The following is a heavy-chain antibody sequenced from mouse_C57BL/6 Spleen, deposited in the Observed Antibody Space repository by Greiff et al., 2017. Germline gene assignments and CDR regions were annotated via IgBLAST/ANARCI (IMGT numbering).Heavy chain of an antibody. V-gene: IGHV1-15*01. CDR2: INPETGGT. CDR1: GYTFTDYE. Sequence: VQLQQSGAELVRPGASVTLSCKASGYTFTDYEMHWVKQTPVHGLEWIGAINPETGGTAYNQKFKGKAILTADKSSSTAYMELRSLTSEDSAVYYCSRSENYGNPYYFYYWGHGTTLSVSS. D-gene: IGHD2-1*01. J-gene: IGHJ2*01. CDR3: SRSENYGNPYYFYY.